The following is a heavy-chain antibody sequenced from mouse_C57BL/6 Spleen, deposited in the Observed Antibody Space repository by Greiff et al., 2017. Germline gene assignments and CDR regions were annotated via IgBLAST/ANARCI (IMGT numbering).Heavy chain of an antibody. CDR1: GFNIKNTY. Sequence: EVQRVESVAELVRPGASVKLSCTASGFNIKNTYMHWVKQRPEQGLEWIGRIDPANGNTKYAPKFQGKATITADTSSNTAYLQLSSLTSEDTAIYYCARDLHYGSIGGSWGQGTTLTVSS. D-gene: IGHD1-1*01. CDR2: IDPANGNT. J-gene: IGHJ2*01. CDR3: ARDLHYGSIGGS. V-gene: IGHV14-3*01.